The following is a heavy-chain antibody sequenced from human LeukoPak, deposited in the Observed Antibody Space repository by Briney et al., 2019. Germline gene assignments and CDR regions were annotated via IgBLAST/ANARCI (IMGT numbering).Heavy chain of an antibody. J-gene: IGHJ6*02. CDR3: AREKREYMDV. CDR2: ISSNGGST. Sequence: GGSLRLSCAASGFTFSSYAMHWVRQAPGKGLESVSAISSNGGSTCYANSVKGRFTISRDNSKNTLYLQMGSLRAEDMAVYYCAREKREYMDVWGQGTTVTVSS. D-gene: IGHD1-1*01. CDR1: GFTFSSYA. V-gene: IGHV3-64*01.